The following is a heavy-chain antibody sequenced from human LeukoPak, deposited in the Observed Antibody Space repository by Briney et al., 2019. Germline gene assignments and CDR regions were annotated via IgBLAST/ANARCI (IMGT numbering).Heavy chain of an antibody. J-gene: IGHJ5*02. CDR3: AKLPREYCSSTSCPNWFDT. CDR1: GFTFSNYA. Sequence: GGSLRLSCAASGFTFSNYAMTWVRQAPGKGLEWVSALSASVGTTNYTHSVKDRFTPSRDNSKNTLYLQMNSLRAEDTAVYYCAKLPREYCSSTSCPNWFDTWGQGTLVTVSS. CDR2: LSASVGTT. D-gene: IGHD2-2*01. V-gene: IGHV3-23*01.